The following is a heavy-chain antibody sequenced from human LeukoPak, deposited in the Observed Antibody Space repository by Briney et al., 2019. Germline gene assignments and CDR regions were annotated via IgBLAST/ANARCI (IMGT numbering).Heavy chain of an antibody. Sequence: SVKVSCKASGGTFSSYAISWVRQARGQRLEWIGWIVVGSGNTNYAQKFQERVTITRDMSTSTAYMELSSLRSEDTAVYYCAALYYDYVWGSEYGMDVWGQGTTVTVSS. CDR2: IVVGSGNT. V-gene: IGHV1-58*02. D-gene: IGHD3-16*01. J-gene: IGHJ6*02. CDR3: AALYYDYVWGSEYGMDV. CDR1: GGTFSSYA.